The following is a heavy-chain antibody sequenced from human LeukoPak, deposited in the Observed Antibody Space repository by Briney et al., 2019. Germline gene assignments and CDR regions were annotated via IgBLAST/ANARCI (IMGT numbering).Heavy chain of an antibody. CDR3: ARDCSSTSCYGLDY. V-gene: IGHV1-2*02. CDR1: GYTITSYD. D-gene: IGHD2-2*01. J-gene: IGHJ4*02. CDR2: INPNSGGT. Sequence: GASVKVSCKASGYTITSYDINWVRQATGQGLEWMGWINPNSGGTNYAQKFQGRVTMTRDTSISTAYMELSRLRSDDTAVYYCARDCSSTSCYGLDYWGQGTLVTVSS.